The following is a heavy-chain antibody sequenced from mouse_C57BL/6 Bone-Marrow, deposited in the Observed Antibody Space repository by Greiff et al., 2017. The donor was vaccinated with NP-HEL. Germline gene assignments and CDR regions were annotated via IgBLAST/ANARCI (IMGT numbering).Heavy chain of an antibody. CDR1: GFTFSSYG. V-gene: IGHV5-6*01. J-gene: IGHJ3*01. Sequence: DVHLVESGGDLVKPGGSLKLSCAASGFTFSSYGMSWVRQTPDKRLEWVATISRGGSYTYYPDSVKGRFTISRDTATNTLYLQMSSLKSEDTAMYYCASPYDYDVAWFAYWGKGTLVTVSA. CDR3: ASPYDYDVAWFAY. D-gene: IGHD2-4*01. CDR2: ISRGGSYT.